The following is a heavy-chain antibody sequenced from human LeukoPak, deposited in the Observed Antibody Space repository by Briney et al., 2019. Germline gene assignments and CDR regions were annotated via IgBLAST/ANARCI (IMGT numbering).Heavy chain of an antibody. Sequence: GGSLRLSCAASGFTFSTYNMNWVRQAPGKGLEWVSHITSSSTNIYYADSVKGRFTISRDNAKNALSLQMNSLRAEDTATYYCAKDYCRDGNCPFPFLDSWGQGTLVTVSS. J-gene: IGHJ4*02. CDR1: GFTFSTYN. CDR2: ITSSSTNI. CDR3: AKDYCRDGNCPFPFLDS. D-gene: IGHD2-15*01. V-gene: IGHV3-48*01.